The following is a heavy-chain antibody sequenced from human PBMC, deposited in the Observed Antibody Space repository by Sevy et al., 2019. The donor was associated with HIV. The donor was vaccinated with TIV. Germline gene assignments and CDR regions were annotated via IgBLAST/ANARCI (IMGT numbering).Heavy chain of an antibody. V-gene: IGHV3-30*03. Sequence: GGSLRLSCAASGVTFSSYGIHWVRQAPGKGLERVAVISYEGSKKNHAESMKGRFTISRDNSKNTLYLEMSSLRPEDTAVYYCAYSSGLYGYYYGMDVWGQGTTVTVSS. J-gene: IGHJ6*02. CDR2: ISYEGSKK. CDR3: AYSSGLYGYYYGMDV. CDR1: GVTFSSYG. D-gene: IGHD4-17*01.